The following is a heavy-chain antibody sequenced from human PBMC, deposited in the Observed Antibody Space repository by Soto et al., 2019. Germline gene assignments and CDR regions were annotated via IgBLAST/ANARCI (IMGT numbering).Heavy chain of an antibody. Sequence: QVQLVESGGGLVKPGGSLRLSCAASGFTFSDYYMSWIRQAPGKGLEWVSYISSSSSYTNYADSVKGRFTISRDNAKNSLYLQMNRLRAEDTVMYYCARDTRLDGYNIVYYFDYWGQGTLVTVSS. CDR1: GFTFSDYY. CDR3: ARDTRLDGYNIVYYFDY. D-gene: IGHD5-12*01. CDR2: ISSSSSYT. J-gene: IGHJ4*02. V-gene: IGHV3-11*05.